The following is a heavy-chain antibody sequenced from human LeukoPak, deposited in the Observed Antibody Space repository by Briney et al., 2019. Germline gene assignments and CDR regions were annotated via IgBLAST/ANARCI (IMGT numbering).Heavy chain of an antibody. CDR1: GFILSRYS. D-gene: IGHD5-12*01. CDR3: AKDPTYSGGDSGYDNWFDP. J-gene: IGHJ5*02. V-gene: IGHV3-21*01. CDR2: VSTSSSYK. Sequence: PGGSLRLSCEASGFILSRYSMNWVRQAPGKGLEWVSSVSTSSSYKYYADSVKGRFTISRDNAKKSLYLLMNSLRAEDTAVYYCAKDPTYSGGDSGYDNWFDPWGQGTLVTVSS.